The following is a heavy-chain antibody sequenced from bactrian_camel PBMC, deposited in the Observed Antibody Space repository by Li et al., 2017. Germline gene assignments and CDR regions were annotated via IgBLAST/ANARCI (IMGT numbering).Heavy chain of an antibody. CDR1: GFTFSSYW. V-gene: IGHV3S1*01. J-gene: IGHJ4*01. CDR2: ISGNGRNT. Sequence: QLVESGGGLVQPGGSLTLSCAASGFTFSSYWMYWVRQAPGKGLEWVSAISGNGRNTYYADSVKGRFTITRDNAKNTLYLQLNSLKTEDTAMYYCAKSKLGWYYEYDYWGQGTQVTV. D-gene: IGHD3*01. CDR3: AKSKLGWYYEYDY.